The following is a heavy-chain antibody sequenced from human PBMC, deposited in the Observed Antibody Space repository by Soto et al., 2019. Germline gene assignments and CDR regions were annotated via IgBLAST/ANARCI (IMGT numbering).Heavy chain of an antibody. J-gene: IGHJ5*02. D-gene: IGHD6-6*01. CDR3: VKASTYSISQVWFDT. CDR1: GFSFDGYA. Sequence: EVQLVESGGGLVQPGRSLRLSCAASGFSFDGYAMNWVRQPPGKGLEWVSGISWNSGNIDYADSVKGRFTISRDNAKNSLYLQMNSLRAEDTALYYCVKASTYSISQVWFDTWGQGPMVTVSS. CDR2: ISWNSGNI. V-gene: IGHV3-9*01.